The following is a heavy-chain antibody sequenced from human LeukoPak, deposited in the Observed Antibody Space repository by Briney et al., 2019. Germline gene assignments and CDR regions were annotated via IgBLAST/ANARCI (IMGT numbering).Heavy chain of an antibody. CDR2: IYTSGST. CDR1: GGSISSGSYY. CDR3: ARGYSNYAFDY. J-gene: IGHJ4*02. D-gene: IGHD4-11*01. Sequence: SQTLSLTCTVSGGSISSGSYYWSWIRQPAGRGLEWIGRIYTSGSTNYNPSLKSRVTISVDTSKNQFSLKLSSVTAADTAVYYCARGYSNYAFDYWGQGTLVTVSS. V-gene: IGHV4-61*02.